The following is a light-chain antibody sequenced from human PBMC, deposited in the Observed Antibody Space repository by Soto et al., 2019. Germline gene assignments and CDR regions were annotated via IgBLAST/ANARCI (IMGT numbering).Light chain of an antibody. Sequence: ETVLTQSPGTLSLSPGESATLSCRASQSVSNKYLVWYQQKPGQAPRLLIHGASSRATGIPDRFSGSGSGTDFTLTINSLEPADSAVYYCQQCGSSPYTFAQGTKLEIK. CDR3: QQCGSSPYT. CDR1: QSVSNKY. J-gene: IGKJ2*01. V-gene: IGKV3-20*01. CDR2: GAS.